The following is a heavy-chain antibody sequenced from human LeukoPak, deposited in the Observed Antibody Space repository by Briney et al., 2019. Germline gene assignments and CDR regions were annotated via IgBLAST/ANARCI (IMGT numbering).Heavy chain of an antibody. CDR2: IIPIFGTA. V-gene: IGHV1-69*05. CDR3: ASHLYRRDRGDYYYYMDV. Sequence: SVKVSCKASGGTFSSYAISWVRQAPGQGREWMGRIIPIFGTANYAQKFQGRVTITTDESTSTAYMELSSLRSEDTAVYYCASHLYRRDRGDYYYYMDVWGKGTTVTVSS. J-gene: IGHJ6*03. CDR1: GGTFSSYA. D-gene: IGHD2-21*02.